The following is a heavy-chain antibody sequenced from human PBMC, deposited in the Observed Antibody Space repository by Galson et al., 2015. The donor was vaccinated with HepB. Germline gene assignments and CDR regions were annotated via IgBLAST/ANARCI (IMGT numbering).Heavy chain of an antibody. V-gene: IGHV3-23*01. D-gene: IGHD2-21*02. CDR1: GFTFSSYA. J-gene: IGHJ3*02. Sequence: SLRLSCAASGFTFSSYAMSWVRQAPGKGLEWVSAISGSGGSTYYADSVKGRFTISRDNSKNTLYLQMNSLRAEDTAVYYCAKDLSPLNCGGDCYSPRMNAFDIWGQGTMVTVSS. CDR3: AKDLSPLNCGGDCYSPRMNAFDI. CDR2: ISGSGGST.